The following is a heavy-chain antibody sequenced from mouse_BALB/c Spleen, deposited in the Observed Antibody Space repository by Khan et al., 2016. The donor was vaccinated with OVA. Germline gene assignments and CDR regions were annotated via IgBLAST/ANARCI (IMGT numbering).Heavy chain of an antibody. CDR3: ARGDYYDSSSFAY. J-gene: IGHJ3*01. Sequence: LVKTGASVKISCKASGYSFTGYYMHWVKQSHGKSLEWIGYISCYNGSTTYNQKFKGKATFTVDTSSSTVYMQFNSLTSEDSAVYYCARGDYYDSSSFAYWGQGTLVTGSA. D-gene: IGHD1-1*01. CDR2: ISCYNGST. V-gene: IGHV1S34*01. CDR1: GYSFTGYY.